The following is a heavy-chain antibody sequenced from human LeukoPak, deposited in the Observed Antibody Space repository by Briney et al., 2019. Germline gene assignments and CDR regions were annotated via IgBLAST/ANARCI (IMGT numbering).Heavy chain of an antibody. CDR3: ARGLSYGFRSGTFDY. D-gene: IGHD5-18*01. Sequence: SETLSLTCTVSGGFISSDGYYWSWIRQHPGKGLEWIGNIYNTGRTSYNPSLKSRVTISVDTSKNQFSLKLSSVTAADTAVYYCARGLSYGFRSGTFDYWGQGTLVTVSS. CDR1: GGFISSDGYY. V-gene: IGHV4-31*03. CDR2: IYNTGRT. J-gene: IGHJ4*02.